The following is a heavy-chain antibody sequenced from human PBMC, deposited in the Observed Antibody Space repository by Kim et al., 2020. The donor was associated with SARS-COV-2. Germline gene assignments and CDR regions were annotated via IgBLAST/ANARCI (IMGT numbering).Heavy chain of an antibody. D-gene: IGHD5-18*01. J-gene: IGHJ4*02. Sequence: YNPALKSRVTISVDTSKNQFSLKLSSVTAADTAVYYCARVCRYSYGCVDYWGQGTLVTVSS. CDR3: ARVCRYSYGCVDY. V-gene: IGHV4-34*13.